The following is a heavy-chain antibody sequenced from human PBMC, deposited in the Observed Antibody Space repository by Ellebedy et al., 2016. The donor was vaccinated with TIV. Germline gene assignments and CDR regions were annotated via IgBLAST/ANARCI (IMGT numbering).Heavy chain of an antibody. CDR1: GFTVSGNY. Sequence: GESLKISCAVSGFTVSGNYMGWVRQAPGKGLEWVSIIYSNGNRYYADSMKGRFTISRDNSNNTVYLQMNNLRADDTAVYYCARVDLGLAFDYWGRGTLVTVSS. D-gene: IGHD1-26*01. J-gene: IGHJ4*02. CDR3: ARVDLGLAFDY. CDR2: IYSNGNR. V-gene: IGHV3-53*01.